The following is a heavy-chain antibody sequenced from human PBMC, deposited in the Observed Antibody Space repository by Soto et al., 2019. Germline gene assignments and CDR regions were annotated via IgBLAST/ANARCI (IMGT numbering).Heavy chain of an antibody. CDR3: ARGHGYCSGGTCSQFDY. CDR2: ISSSGSTI. D-gene: IGHD2-15*01. CDR1: GFTFSDYH. J-gene: IGHJ4*02. V-gene: IGHV3-11*01. Sequence: GGSLRLSCDASGFTFSDYHMSWIRQAPGKGLEWVSYISSSGSTIYIAVSVEGRFTISRDNARKSLHLQMNSLRAEDTAIYYCARGHGYCSGGTCSQFDYWGQGTQVTV.